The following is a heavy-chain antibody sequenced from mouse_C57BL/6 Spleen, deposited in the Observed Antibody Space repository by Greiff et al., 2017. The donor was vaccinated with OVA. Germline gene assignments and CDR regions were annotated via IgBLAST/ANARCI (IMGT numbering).Heavy chain of an antibody. V-gene: IGHV5-4*01. CDR2: ISDGGSYT. Sequence: EVQLVESGGGLVKPGGSLKLSCAASGFTFSSYAMSWVRQTPEKRLEWVATISDGGSYTYYPDNVKGRFTISRDNAKNNLYLQMSHLKSEDTAMYYCARAGGSNFFDYWGQGTTLTVSS. J-gene: IGHJ2*01. CDR3: ARAGGSNFFDY. CDR1: GFTFSSYA.